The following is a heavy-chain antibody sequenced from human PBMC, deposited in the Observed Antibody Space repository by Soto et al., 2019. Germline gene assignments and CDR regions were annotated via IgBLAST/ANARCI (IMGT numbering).Heavy chain of an antibody. V-gene: IGHV3-53*04. Sequence: EVRLVESGGGLVQPGGSLRLSCAASGFIVSSNYMTWVRQAPGKGLEWVSLLYNGGATHYASSVKGRFTISSHSSQNTMFLQTNSLRTADTAPYTSVRGRYGSEIHRGQGPKVTVSS. CDR2: LYNGGAT. D-gene: IGHD3-10*01. J-gene: IGHJ4*02. CDR1: GFIVSSNY. CDR3: VRGRYGSEIH.